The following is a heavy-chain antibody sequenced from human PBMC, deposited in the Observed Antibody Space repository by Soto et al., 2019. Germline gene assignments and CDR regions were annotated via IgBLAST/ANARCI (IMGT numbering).Heavy chain of an antibody. CDR2: ISSSSSTI. J-gene: IGHJ5*02. CDR3: AKVDTYYDFWSGYYQNWFDP. D-gene: IGHD3-3*01. Sequence: EVQLVESGGGLVQPGGSLRLSCAASGFTFSSYSKNWVRQAPGKGLEWVSYISSSSSTIYYADSVKGRFTISRDNAKNSLYLQMNSLRAEDTAVYYCAKVDTYYDFWSGYYQNWFDPWGQGTLVTVSS. V-gene: IGHV3-48*01. CDR1: GFTFSSYS.